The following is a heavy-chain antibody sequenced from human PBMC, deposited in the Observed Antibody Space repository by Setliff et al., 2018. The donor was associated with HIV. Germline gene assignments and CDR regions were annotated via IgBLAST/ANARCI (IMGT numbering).Heavy chain of an antibody. Sequence: LRLSCAASGFTFSNYWMHWVRQGPGKGLVWVSRINPDGTTTNYADSVKGRFIISRDNAKNTLYLQMNSLRAEDTAVYYCVRVEYSGSYSSDFWGQGTLVTVSS. V-gene: IGHV3-74*01. CDR1: GFTFSNYW. D-gene: IGHD1-26*01. J-gene: IGHJ4*02. CDR2: INPDGTTT. CDR3: VRVEYSGSYSSDF.